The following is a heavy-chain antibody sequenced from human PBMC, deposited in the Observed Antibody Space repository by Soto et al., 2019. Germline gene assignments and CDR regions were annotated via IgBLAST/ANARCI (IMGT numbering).Heavy chain of an antibody. Sequence: EVQLVESGGGLVQPGGSLRLSCAASGFTFSSYSMNWVRQAPGKGLEWVSYISSSSSTIYYADSVKGRITIYRDNAKNSLYLQMNSLRDEDTAVYYCALWAYGDYASDYWGQGTLVTVSS. V-gene: IGHV3-48*02. D-gene: IGHD4-17*01. CDR1: GFTFSSYS. CDR3: ALWAYGDYASDY. CDR2: ISSSSSTI. J-gene: IGHJ4*02.